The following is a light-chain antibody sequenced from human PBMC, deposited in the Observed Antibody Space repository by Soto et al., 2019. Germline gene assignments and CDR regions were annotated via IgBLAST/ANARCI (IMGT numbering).Light chain of an antibody. J-gene: IGKJ4*01. CDR3: HHYNDFPLT. V-gene: IGKV1D-13*01. Sequence: AIQLTQSPSSLSASVGDRVTITCRASQGISTGLAWYQQKPGRAPKLLIYDASSLESGVPSRFSGSGSGTDFTLTINSLQPEDFVTYYCHHYNDFPLTLGGGTKVDIK. CDR1: QGISTG. CDR2: DAS.